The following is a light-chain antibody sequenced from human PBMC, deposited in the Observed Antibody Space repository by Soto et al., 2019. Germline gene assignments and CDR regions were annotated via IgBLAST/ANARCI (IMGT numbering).Light chain of an antibody. J-gene: IGKJ5*01. Sequence: EIVLTQSPGTLSLSPGERATLSCRASHSVMGSYLAWYQQKPGQAPRLLLYGASTRATGISTRFSGGGSGTEFTLTISGLQSEDSAVYYCQQYKSWPPITFGQGTRLEI. CDR1: HSVMGSY. CDR2: GAS. V-gene: IGKV3-15*01. CDR3: QQYKSWPPIT.